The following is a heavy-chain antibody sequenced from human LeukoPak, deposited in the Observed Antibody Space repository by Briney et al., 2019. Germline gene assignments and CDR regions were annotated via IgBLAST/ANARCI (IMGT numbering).Heavy chain of an antibody. J-gene: IGHJ4*02. V-gene: IGHV4-59*01. CDR3: ARVLSSGWHPNFDY. D-gene: IGHD6-19*01. Sequence: SETLSLTCTVSGGSISSYYWSWIRQPPGKGLEWIGYIYYSGSTNYNPSLKSRVTISVGTSKNQFSLKLSSVTAADTAVYYCARVLSSGWHPNFDYWGQGTLVTVSS. CDR1: GGSISSYY. CDR2: IYYSGST.